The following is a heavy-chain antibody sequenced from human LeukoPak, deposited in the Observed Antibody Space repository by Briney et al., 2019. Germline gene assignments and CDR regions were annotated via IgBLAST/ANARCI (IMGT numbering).Heavy chain of an antibody. CDR1: GFTFSSYW. CDR2: INSDGSST. V-gene: IGHV3-74*01. Sequence: GGSLRLPCAASGFTFSSYWMHWVRQAPGKGLVWVSRINSDGSSTSYADSVKGRFTISRDNAKNTLYLQMNSLRAEDTAVYYCARDHGDYGEYFQHWGQGTLVTVSS. J-gene: IGHJ1*01. D-gene: IGHD4-17*01. CDR3: ARDHGDYGEYFQH.